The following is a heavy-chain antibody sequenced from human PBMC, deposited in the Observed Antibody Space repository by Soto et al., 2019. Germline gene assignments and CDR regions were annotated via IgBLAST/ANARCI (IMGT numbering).Heavy chain of an antibody. D-gene: IGHD3-16*02. Sequence: GGSLRLSCAASGFTFSSYSMNWVRQAPGKGLKWVSSISSSSSYIYYADSVKGRFTISRDNAKNSLYLQMNSLRAEDTAVYYCARDDDYVWGSYRYTYSDAFDIWGQGTMVTVSS. CDR2: ISSSSSYI. CDR3: ARDDDYVWGSYRYTYSDAFDI. CDR1: GFTFSSYS. J-gene: IGHJ3*02. V-gene: IGHV3-21*01.